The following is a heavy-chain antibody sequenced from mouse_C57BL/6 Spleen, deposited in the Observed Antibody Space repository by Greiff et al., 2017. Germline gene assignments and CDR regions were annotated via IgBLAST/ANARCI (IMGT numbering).Heavy chain of an antibody. CDR3: ARWDYDGGYAMDY. CDR2: ISSGGSYT. D-gene: IGHD2-4*01. Sequence: DVMLVESGGDLVKPGGSLKLSCAASGFTFSSYGMSWVRQTPDKRLEWVATISSGGSYTYYPDSVKGRFTISRDNAKNTLYLQMSSLKSEDTAMXYCARWDYDGGYAMDYWGQGTSVTVSS. CDR1: GFTFSSYG. V-gene: IGHV5-6*02. J-gene: IGHJ4*01.